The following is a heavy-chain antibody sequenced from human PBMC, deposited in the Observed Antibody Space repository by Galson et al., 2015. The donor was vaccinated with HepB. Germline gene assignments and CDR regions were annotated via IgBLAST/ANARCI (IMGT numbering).Heavy chain of an antibody. CDR1: GYTFTSYG. J-gene: IGHJ5*02. V-gene: IGHV1-18*01. CDR3: ARVVNIVVVPAARGWFDP. Sequence: SVKVSCKASGYTFTSYGISWVRQAPGQGLEWMGWISAYNGNTNYAQKLQGRVTMTTDTSTSTAYMELRSLRSDDTAVYYCARVVNIVVVPAARGWFDPWGQGTLVTVSS. CDR2: ISAYNGNT. D-gene: IGHD2-2*01.